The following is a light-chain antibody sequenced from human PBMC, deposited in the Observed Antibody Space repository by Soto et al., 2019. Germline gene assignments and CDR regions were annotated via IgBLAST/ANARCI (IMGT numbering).Light chain of an antibody. CDR2: GAF. V-gene: IGKV3-20*01. CDR1: QSVTRSF. Sequence: EIVLTQSPGTLSLSPGERVTLSCRASQSVTRSFLAWYQQRPGQAPRLLMFGAFRRATGIPDRFSGSGSGTDFTLTISRLEPEDFAVYYCQQYDSSPLTFGGGTKVEVK. J-gene: IGKJ4*01. CDR3: QQYDSSPLT.